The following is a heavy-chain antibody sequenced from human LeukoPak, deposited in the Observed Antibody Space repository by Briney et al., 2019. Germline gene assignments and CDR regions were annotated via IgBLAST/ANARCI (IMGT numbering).Heavy chain of an antibody. V-gene: IGHV4-31*03. CDR3: ARVGRIAVAGPRGYAFDI. Sequence: PSQTLSLTCTVSGGSISSGGYYWSWIRQHPGKGLEWIGYIYYSGSTYYNPSLKSRVTISVDTSKNQFSLKLSSVTAADTAVYYCARVGRIAVAGPRGYAFDIWGQGTMVTVSS. CDR2: IYYSGST. J-gene: IGHJ3*02. D-gene: IGHD6-19*01. CDR1: GGSISSGGYY.